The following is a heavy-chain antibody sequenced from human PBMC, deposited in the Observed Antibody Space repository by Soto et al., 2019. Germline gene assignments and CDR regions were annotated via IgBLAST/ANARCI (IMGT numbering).Heavy chain of an antibody. CDR2: ISSSSSYI. J-gene: IGHJ6*02. V-gene: IGHV3-21*01. CDR1: GFTFSSYS. CDR3: ARERGYCISTSCYSYYYYGMDV. D-gene: IGHD2-2*01. Sequence: PGGSLRLSCAASGFTFSSYSMNWVRQAPGKGLEWVSSISSSSSYIYYADSVKGRFTISRDNAKNSLYLQMNSLRAEDTAVYYCARERGYCISTSCYSYYYYGMDVWGQGTTVTVSS.